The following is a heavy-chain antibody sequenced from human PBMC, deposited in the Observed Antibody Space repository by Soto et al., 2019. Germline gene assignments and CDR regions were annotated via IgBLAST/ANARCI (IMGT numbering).Heavy chain of an antibody. CDR2: IFSNDEK. CDR1: GFSLSNARMG. D-gene: IGHD1-1*01. V-gene: IGHV2-26*01. J-gene: IGHJ5*02. CDR3: ARTFDWNDQRRWFDP. Sequence: QVTLKESGPVLVKPTETLTLTCTVSGFSLSNARMGVSWIRQPPGKALEWLAHIFSNDEKSYSTSLKSRLTNSKDTSKSQVVLTMANMDPVDTATYYCARTFDWNDQRRWFDPWGQGTLVTVSS.